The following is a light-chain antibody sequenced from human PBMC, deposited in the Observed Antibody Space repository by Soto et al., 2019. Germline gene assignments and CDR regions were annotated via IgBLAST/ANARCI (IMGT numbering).Light chain of an antibody. CDR1: NIGSES. V-gene: IGLV3-21*04. Sequence: SYELTQTPSVSVAPGKTARITGGEDNIGSESVHWYQQRPGQAPVLVIYYDRERPSGIAERFSGSNSGNTATLTISRVEAGDEADYYCQVWDTNNDHAVFGGGTKLTVL. J-gene: IGLJ2*01. CDR2: YDR. CDR3: QVWDTNNDHAV.